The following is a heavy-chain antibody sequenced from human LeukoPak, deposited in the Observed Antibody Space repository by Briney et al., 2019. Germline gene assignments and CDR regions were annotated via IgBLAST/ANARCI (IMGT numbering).Heavy chain of an antibody. D-gene: IGHD2-21*02. CDR3: ARAAPGAYCGGDCYSDYFDY. CDR1: GYTFTSYG. Sequence: ASVKVSCKASGYTFTSYGISWVRQAPGQGLEWMGWISAYNGNTNYAQKLQGRVTMTTDTSTSTAYMELRSLRSDDTAVYYCARAAPGAYCGGDCYSDYFDYWGQGTLVTVSS. J-gene: IGHJ4*02. V-gene: IGHV1-18*01. CDR2: ISAYNGNT.